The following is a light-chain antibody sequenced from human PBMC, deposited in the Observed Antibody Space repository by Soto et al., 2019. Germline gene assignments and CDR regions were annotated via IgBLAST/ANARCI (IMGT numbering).Light chain of an antibody. CDR2: WAS. CDR1: QSVLYSSNNKNY. CDR3: QQYYSTPPYT. Sequence: DIVMTQSPDSLAVSLGERATINCKSSQSVLYSSNNKNYLAWYQQKPGQPPKLLIYWASTRESGVPDRFSGSGSGTDFTINISSLQAEDVAVYYCQQYYSTPPYTFGQGTKLEIK. V-gene: IGKV4-1*01. J-gene: IGKJ2*01.